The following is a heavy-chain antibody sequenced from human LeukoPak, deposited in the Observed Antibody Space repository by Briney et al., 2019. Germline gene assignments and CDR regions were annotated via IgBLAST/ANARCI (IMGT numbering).Heavy chain of an antibody. V-gene: IGHV3-23*01. CDR1: GLTFSSYA. Sequence: SGGSLRLSCAASGLTFSSYAMSWVRQAPGKGLEWVSAISRSGGCTYYADSVKGRFTLSRDNSKNTLYLQMTSLRAEDTAVYYCAKALGVALDYWGEGTLVTVSS. J-gene: IGHJ4*02. D-gene: IGHD3-10*01. CDR3: AKALGVALDY. CDR2: ISRSGGCT.